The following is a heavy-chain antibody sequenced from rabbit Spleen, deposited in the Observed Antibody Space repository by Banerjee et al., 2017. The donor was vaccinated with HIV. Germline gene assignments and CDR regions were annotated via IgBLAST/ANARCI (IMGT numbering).Heavy chain of an antibody. D-gene: IGHD3-3*01. CDR2: INTVTGKS. V-gene: IGHV1S45*01. CDR3: ARGSFDGASYAMFGL. CDR1: GVSFSDKDV. J-gene: IGHJ4*01. Sequence: EQLEESGGGLVKPEGSLTLTCKASGVSFSDKDVMCWVRQAPGKGLEWIACINTVTGKSVYASWAKGRFTASKTSSTTVTLQMTSLTAADTATYFCARGSFDGASYAMFGLWGPGTLVTVS.